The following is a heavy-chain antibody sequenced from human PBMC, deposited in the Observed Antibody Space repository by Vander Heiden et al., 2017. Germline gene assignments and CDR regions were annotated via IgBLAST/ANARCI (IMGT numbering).Heavy chain of an antibody. CDR3: ARDLIVVVPAAIVGGMDV. Sequence: QVQLVESGGGVVQPGRSLRLSCAASGFTSSSYAMHWVRQAPGKGLEWVAVISYDGSNKYYADSVKGRFTISRDNSKNTLYLQMNSLRAEDTAVYYCARDLIVVVPAAIVGGMDVWGQGTTVTVSS. D-gene: IGHD2-2*02. CDR2: ISYDGSNK. CDR1: GFTSSSYA. V-gene: IGHV3-30-3*01. J-gene: IGHJ6*02.